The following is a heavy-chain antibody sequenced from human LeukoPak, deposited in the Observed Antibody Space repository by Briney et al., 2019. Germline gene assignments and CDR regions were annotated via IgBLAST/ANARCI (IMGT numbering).Heavy chain of an antibody. V-gene: IGHV3-72*01. CDR2: TRNKANSYTT. CDR1: GFTFSDHY. J-gene: IGHJ4*02. CDR3: ARVGKPDTAMVTLDY. D-gene: IGHD5-18*01. Sequence: GGSLRLSCAASGFTFSDHYMDWVRQAPGKGLEWVGRTRNKANSYTTEYAASVKGRFTISRDDSKNSLYLQMNSLKTEDTAVYYCARVGKPDTAMVTLDYWGQGTLVTVSS.